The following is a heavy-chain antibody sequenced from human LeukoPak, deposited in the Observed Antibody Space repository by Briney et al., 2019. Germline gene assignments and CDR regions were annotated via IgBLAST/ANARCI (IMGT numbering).Heavy chain of an antibody. V-gene: IGHV1-8*03. CDR3: ARVHRRCSSTSCHRAAWFDP. CDR2: MNPHSGNT. D-gene: IGHD2-2*01. J-gene: IGHJ5*02. CDR1: GYTFTSDD. Sequence: GASVKVSCKASGYTFTSDDINWVRQATGQGLEWMGWMNPHSGNTGYAQKFQGRVTITRNTSISTAYMEVSSLRSEDTAVYYCARVHRRCSSTSCHRAAWFDPWGQGTLVTVSS.